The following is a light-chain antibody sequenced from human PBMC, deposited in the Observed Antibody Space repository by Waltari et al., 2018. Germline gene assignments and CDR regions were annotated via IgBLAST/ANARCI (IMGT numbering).Light chain of an antibody. Sequence: DIVMTQSPLSLPVTPGEPASISCRSSQSLLHSNGYNYLDWYLQKPGQSPPLLIYLGSNRGSGVPDRFSGSGSGTDFTLKISRVEAEDVGVYYCMQALQTPPTFGQATKVEIK. CDR2: LGS. J-gene: IGKJ1*01. CDR3: MQALQTPPT. CDR1: QSLLHSNGYNY. V-gene: IGKV2-28*01.